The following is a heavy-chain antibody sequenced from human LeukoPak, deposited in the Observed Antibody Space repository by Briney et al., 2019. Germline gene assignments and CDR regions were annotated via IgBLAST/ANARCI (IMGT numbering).Heavy chain of an antibody. Sequence: GGSLRLSCAVSGLTFSSYAMSWVRQAPGKGLEWVSGISASGGSTYHADYVKGRFTISRDSSKNTLYLQMNSLRAEDTAVYFCAKGSYGYVLYFDSWGQGALVTVSS. D-gene: IGHD5-18*01. V-gene: IGHV3-23*01. CDR1: GLTFSSYA. J-gene: IGHJ4*02. CDR3: AKGSYGYVLYFDS. CDR2: ISASGGST.